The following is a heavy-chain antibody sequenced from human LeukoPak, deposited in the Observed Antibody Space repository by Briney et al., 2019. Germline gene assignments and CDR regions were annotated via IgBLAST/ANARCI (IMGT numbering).Heavy chain of an antibody. CDR1: GYTFTGYD. Sequence: ASVEVSCKASGYTFTGYDVNWVRQATGQGLEWMGWMNPNTGDTGYARKFQGRVTMTRNSSIDTAYMELSGLRSEDTAVYYCTRGSLSGSSRDYWGQGTLLTVSS. V-gene: IGHV1-8*01. D-gene: IGHD1-26*01. CDR3: TRGSLSGSSRDY. CDR2: MNPNTGDT. J-gene: IGHJ4*02.